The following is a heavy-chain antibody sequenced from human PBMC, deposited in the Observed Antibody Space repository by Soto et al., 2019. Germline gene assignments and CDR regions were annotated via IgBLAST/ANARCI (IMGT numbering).Heavy chain of an antibody. Sequence: PGGSLRLSCAASGFTFSSYAMSWVRQAPGKGLEWVSAISGSGGSTYYADSVKGRFTISRDNSKNTMYLQMNSLRAEDTAVYYCAKDGYNWNGVSDYWGQGALVTVSS. CDR1: GFTFSSYA. CDR2: ISGSGGST. J-gene: IGHJ4*02. CDR3: AKDGYNWNGVSDY. D-gene: IGHD1-1*01. V-gene: IGHV3-23*01.